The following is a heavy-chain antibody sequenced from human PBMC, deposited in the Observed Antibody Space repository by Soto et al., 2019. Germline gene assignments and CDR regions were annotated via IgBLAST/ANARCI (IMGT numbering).Heavy chain of an antibody. V-gene: IGHV1-2*02. CDR3: ARDSEYSSSDFDY. D-gene: IGHD6-6*01. J-gene: IGHJ4*02. Sequence: ASVKVSCKASGYTFTGYYMHWVRQAPGQGLEWMGWINPNSGGTNYAQKFQGRVNMTRDTSISTAYMELSRLRSDDTAVYYCARDSEYSSSDFDYWGQGTLVTVSS. CDR1: GYTFTGYY. CDR2: INPNSGGT.